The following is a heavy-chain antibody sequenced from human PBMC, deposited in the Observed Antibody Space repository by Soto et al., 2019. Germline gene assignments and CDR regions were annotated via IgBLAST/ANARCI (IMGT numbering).Heavy chain of an antibody. V-gene: IGHV1-46*01. CDR2: INPSGGST. Sequence: ASVTVSCKASGYTFTSYYMHWVRQAPGQGLEWMGIINPSGGSTSYAQKFQGRVTMTRDTSTSTVYMELSSLRSEDTAVYYCARDLIQSSSHSYYYYGMDVWGQGTTVTVSS. D-gene: IGHD6-13*01. CDR3: ARDLIQSSSHSYYYYGMDV. J-gene: IGHJ6*02. CDR1: GYTFTSYY.